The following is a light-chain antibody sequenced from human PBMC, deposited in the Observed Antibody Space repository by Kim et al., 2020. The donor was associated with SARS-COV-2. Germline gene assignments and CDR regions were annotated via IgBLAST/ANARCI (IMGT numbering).Light chain of an antibody. V-gene: IGKV3-20*01. CDR3: QFYGSSET. CDR1: QAISNDY. CDR2: GAT. J-gene: IGKJ2*01. Sequence: FVSGERATLTCKARQAISNDYLAEYQKKPGQATLLLNDGATTRASGVPDRFRGSGSGTDFILTISRLEPEDLAGYYCQFYGSSETFGQGTKLEI.